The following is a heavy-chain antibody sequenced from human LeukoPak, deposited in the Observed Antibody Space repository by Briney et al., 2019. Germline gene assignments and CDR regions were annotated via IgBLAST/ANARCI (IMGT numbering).Heavy chain of an antibody. CDR1: GGTFSSYA. V-gene: IGHV1-69*05. Sequence: ASVKVACKASGGTFSSYAISWVRQAPGQGLEWMGGIIPIFGTANYAQKLQGRVTITTDESTSTAYMELSSLRSQDTAVYYCATYTYYYDSSGYQYNWFDPWGQGTLVTVSS. J-gene: IGHJ5*02. CDR3: ATYTYYYDSSGYQYNWFDP. D-gene: IGHD3-22*01. CDR2: IIPIFGTA.